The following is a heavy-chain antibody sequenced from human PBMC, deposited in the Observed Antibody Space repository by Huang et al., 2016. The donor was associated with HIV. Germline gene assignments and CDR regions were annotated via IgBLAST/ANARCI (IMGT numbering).Heavy chain of an antibody. Sequence: QITLKESGPALVKPSQTLTLTCSVSGFSLTTSGVGVGWIRQPPGKALAWLSLIYWNEEKRYIPLLRNRLSSTRNTSKSQVVRRLTNVNPVDTATYHCAHSYITPSLRSGFDAFDIWGQGTMVAVSS. CDR3: AHSYITPSLRSGFDAFDI. CDR2: IYWNEEK. D-gene: IGHD1-20*01. V-gene: IGHV2-5*01. J-gene: IGHJ3*02. CDR1: GFSLTTSGVG.